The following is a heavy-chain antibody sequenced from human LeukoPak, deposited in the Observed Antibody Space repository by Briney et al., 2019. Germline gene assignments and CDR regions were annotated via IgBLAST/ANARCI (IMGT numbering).Heavy chain of an antibody. Sequence: SETLSLTCAVYGGSFSGYDWSWIRQPPGKGLEWSGEINHSGGTNYNPSLKSRVTISVETSKNQFSPKLSSVTAADTAVYYCARHLCSGGSCSSLDYWGQGTLVTVSS. CDR1: GGSFSGYD. D-gene: IGHD2-15*01. J-gene: IGHJ4*02. CDR3: ARHLCSGGSCSSLDY. CDR2: INHSGGT. V-gene: IGHV4-34*01.